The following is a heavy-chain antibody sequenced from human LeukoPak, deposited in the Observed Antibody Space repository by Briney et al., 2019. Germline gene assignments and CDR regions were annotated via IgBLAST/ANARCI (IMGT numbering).Heavy chain of an antibody. Sequence: GGSLILSCAASGFTFSSYWMHWVRQAPGKGLVWVSRINSDGSSSTYADSVKGRFTIFRDNAKNTLYLQMNSLRAEDTAVYYCARYNWNSAPFDYWGQGTLVTVSS. V-gene: IGHV3-74*01. CDR2: INSDGSSS. J-gene: IGHJ4*02. D-gene: IGHD1-20*01. CDR3: ARYNWNSAPFDY. CDR1: GFTFSSYW.